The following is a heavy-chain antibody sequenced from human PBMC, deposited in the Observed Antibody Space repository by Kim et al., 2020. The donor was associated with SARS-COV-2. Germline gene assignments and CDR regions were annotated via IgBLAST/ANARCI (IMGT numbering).Heavy chain of an antibody. CDR3: ATQGDCGCDCYSMNYY. J-gene: IGHJ6*01. D-gene: IGHD2-21*01. Sequence: SETLSLTCTVSGGSVSSGSYYWSWIRQPPGKGLEWIGYIYYSGSTNYNPSLKSRVTISVDTSKNQFSLKLSSVTAADTAVYYCATQGDCGCDCYSMNYY. CDR1: GGSVSSGSYY. V-gene: IGHV4-61*01. CDR2: IYYSGST.